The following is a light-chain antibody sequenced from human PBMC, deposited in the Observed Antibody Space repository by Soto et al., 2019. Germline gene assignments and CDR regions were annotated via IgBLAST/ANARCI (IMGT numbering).Light chain of an antibody. CDR1: QSVGGF. CDR2: DAS. Sequence: EIVLTQSPATLSLSPGERATLSCRASQSVGGFLAWYQQRSGQTPRLLIYDASKRAPGIPDRFSGSGSGTDFTLTISSLEPEDFAVYYCQHRSNWLGTFGPGTKVDIK. CDR3: QHRSNWLGT. J-gene: IGKJ3*01. V-gene: IGKV3-11*01.